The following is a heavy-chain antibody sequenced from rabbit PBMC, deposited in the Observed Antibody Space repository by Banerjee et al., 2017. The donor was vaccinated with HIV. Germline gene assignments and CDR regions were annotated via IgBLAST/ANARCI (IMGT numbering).Heavy chain of an antibody. CDR1: GFSFSNRYH. J-gene: IGHJ4*01. Sequence: QSLEESGGDLVKPGASLTLTCTASGFSFSNRYHMCWVRQAPGKGLEWIACIYTDSDGTWYASWVNGRFTITRSTSLNTVTLQMTSLTAADTATYFCARGDTGSRHSPFNLWGPGTLVTVS. D-gene: IGHD1-1*01. CDR2: IYTDSDGT. CDR3: ARGDTGSRHSPFNL. V-gene: IGHV1S43*01.